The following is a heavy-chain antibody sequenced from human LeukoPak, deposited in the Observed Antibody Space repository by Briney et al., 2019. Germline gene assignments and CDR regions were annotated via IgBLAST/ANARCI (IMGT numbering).Heavy chain of an antibody. V-gene: IGHV3-53*01. J-gene: IGHJ6*03. CDR1: GFTVSSNY. CDR3: ARAHRYYYYMDV. CDR2: IYSGGST. Sequence: GGSLRLSCAASGFTVSSNYMSWVRQAPGKGLEWVSVIYSGGSTYYADSVKGRFTISRVNSKNTLYLQMNSLRAEDTAVYYCARAHRYYYYMDVWGKGTTVTVSS.